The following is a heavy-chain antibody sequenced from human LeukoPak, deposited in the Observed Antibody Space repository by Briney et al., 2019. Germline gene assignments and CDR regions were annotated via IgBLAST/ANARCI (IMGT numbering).Heavy chain of an antibody. D-gene: IGHD5-18*01. CDR1: GYTFTSYG. J-gene: IGHJ4*02. Sequence: ASVKVSCKASGYTFTSYGISWVRQAPGQGLEWMGWISAYNVNTNYAQKLKGRVTMTTDTSTSTAYMELRSMRSDDTAVYYCAREYSYGYSFDYWGQGTLVTVSS. CDR2: ISAYNVNT. CDR3: AREYSYGYSFDY. V-gene: IGHV1-18*01.